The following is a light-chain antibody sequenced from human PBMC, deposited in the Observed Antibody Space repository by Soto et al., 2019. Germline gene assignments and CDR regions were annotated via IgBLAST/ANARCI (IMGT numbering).Light chain of an antibody. V-gene: IGKV1-33*01. CDR2: GAS. J-gene: IGKJ3*01. CDR1: QDIRKY. Sequence: DIQMTQSPSSLSASVGDRVTITCQASQDIRKYLNWYQQKPGRAPKLLIYGASNLETGVPLRLDGSGYGTDFTITISSLQPEDIASYYCEHYDHLPPFTFGPGTKVAIK. CDR3: EHYDHLPPFT.